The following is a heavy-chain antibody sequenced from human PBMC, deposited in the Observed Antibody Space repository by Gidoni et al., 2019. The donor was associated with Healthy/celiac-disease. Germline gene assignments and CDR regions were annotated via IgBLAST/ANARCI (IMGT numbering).Heavy chain of an antibody. CDR3: ARHVKGAFDI. J-gene: IGHJ3*02. V-gene: IGHV4-39*01. CDR1: GGSISSSSYY. CDR2: LYYSGST. Sequence: QLQLQESGPGLVKPSATLSLPCTVSGGSISSSSYYWGWIRLPPGKGLEWIGSLYYSGSTYYNPSLKSRVTISVDTSKNQFSRKLSSVTAADTAVYYCARHVKGAFDIWGQGTMVTVSS.